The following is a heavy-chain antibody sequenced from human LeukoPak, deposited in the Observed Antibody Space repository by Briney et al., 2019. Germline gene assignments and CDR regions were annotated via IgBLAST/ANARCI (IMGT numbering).Heavy chain of an antibody. V-gene: IGHV1-2*04. CDR1: GYTFTGYY. CDR2: INPNSGGT. CDR3: ARMDSSTSCYTVFCGGSDAFDI. D-gene: IGHD2-2*02. J-gene: IGHJ3*02. Sequence: ASVKVSCKASGYTFTGYYMHWVRQAPGQGLEWMGWINPNSGGTNYAQKFQGWVTMTRDTSISTAYVELSRLRSDDTAVYYCARMDSSTSCYTVFCGGSDAFDIWGQGTMVTVSS.